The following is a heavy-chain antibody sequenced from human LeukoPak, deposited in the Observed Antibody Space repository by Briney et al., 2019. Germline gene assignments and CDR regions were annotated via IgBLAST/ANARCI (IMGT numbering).Heavy chain of an antibody. Sequence: SETLSLTCTVSGGSISSHYWSWIRQPPGEGLEWIGYIYYSGSTNYNPSLKSRVTISVDTSKNQFSLKLSSVTAADTAVYYCARSLEIFGVVMPIEYYFDYWGQGTLVTVSS. D-gene: IGHD3-3*01. V-gene: IGHV4-59*11. CDR2: IYYSGST. CDR3: ARSLEIFGVVMPIEYYFDY. J-gene: IGHJ4*02. CDR1: GGSISSHY.